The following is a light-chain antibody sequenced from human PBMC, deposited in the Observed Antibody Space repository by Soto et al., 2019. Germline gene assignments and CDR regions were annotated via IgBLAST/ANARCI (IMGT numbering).Light chain of an antibody. V-gene: IGKV1-5*03. CDR1: HSISSW. J-gene: IGKJ1*01. Sequence: DMQMTQSPSTLSASVGDRVTSTCRASHSISSWLAWYQQKPGKAPKLLIYKASSLESGVPSRFSGSGSGTEFTLTISSLQPDDFATYYCQQYNSYRTFGQGTKVEIK. CDR3: QQYNSYRT. CDR2: KAS.